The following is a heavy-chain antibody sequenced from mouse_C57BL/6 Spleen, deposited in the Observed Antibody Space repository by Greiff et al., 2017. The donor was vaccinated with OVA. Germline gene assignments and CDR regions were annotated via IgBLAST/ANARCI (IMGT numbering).Heavy chain of an antibody. CDR2: IDPETGGT. V-gene: IGHV1-15*01. CDR1: GYTFTDYE. CDR3: SPYDYDRRGFAY. Sequence: QVQLKESGAELVRPGASVTLSCKASGYTFTDYEMHWVKQTPGHGLEGIGVIDPETGGTAYNQKFKGKAILTADKSSSTAYMELRSLTSEDSAVYYCSPYDYDRRGFAYWGQGTLVTVSA. D-gene: IGHD2-4*01. J-gene: IGHJ3*01.